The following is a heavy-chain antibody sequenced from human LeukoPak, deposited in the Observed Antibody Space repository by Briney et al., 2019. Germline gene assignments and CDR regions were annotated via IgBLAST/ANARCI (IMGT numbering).Heavy chain of an antibody. CDR2: INHSGST. J-gene: IGHJ5*02. CDR1: GGSFSSYY. Sequence: KSSETLSLTCAVYGGSFSSYYWSWIRQPPGKGLEWIGEINHSGSTNYNPSLKSRVTISVDTSKNQFSLKLSSVTAADTAVYYCARRRITIFGVVISWFDPWGQGTLVTVSS. V-gene: IGHV4-34*01. CDR3: ARRRITIFGVVISWFDP. D-gene: IGHD3-3*01.